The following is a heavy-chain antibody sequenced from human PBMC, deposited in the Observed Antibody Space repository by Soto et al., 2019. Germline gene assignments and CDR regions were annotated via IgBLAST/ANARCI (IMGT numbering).Heavy chain of an antibody. V-gene: IGHV4-34*01. Sequence: QVQLQQWGAGLLKPSETLSITCAVYGGSFSGYYWSWIRQPPGKGLEWIGAINPSGSTNYTPSLKSRVTISVDTSKNQFSLKLSSVTAADTAVYYCARGERAVTAWRDYGDQNSNYWGQVTLVTVSS. CDR3: ARGERAVTAWRDYGDQNSNY. CDR2: INPSGST. D-gene: IGHD4-17*01. J-gene: IGHJ4*02. CDR1: GGSFSGYY.